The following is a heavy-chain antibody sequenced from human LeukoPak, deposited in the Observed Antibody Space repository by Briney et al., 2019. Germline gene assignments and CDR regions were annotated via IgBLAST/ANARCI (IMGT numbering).Heavy chain of an antibody. Sequence: EESLKISCQGSGYTFTSSWIGWVRQMPGKGLEWMGIIYPGDSDTRYSPSFQGQVTISADKSISTAYLQWSSLKASDTAMYYCARHLYHCSGGSCYYGMDVWGQGTTVTVSS. V-gene: IGHV5-51*01. CDR1: GYTFTSSW. CDR2: IYPGDSDT. CDR3: ARHLYHCSGGSCYYGMDV. J-gene: IGHJ6*02. D-gene: IGHD2-15*01.